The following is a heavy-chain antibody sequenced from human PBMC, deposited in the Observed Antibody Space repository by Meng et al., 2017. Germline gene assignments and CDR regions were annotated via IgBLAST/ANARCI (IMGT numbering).Heavy chain of an antibody. V-gene: IGHV1-69*06. CDR3: ARGVGYGGNSLYFDY. CDR1: GGTFSSYA. D-gene: IGHD4-23*01. Sequence: PLWQDGAEGKKPGSSVKVPCKASGGTFSSYAISWVRQAPGQGLEWMGGIIPIFGTANYAQKFQGRVTITADKSTSTAYMELSSLRSEDTAVYYCARGVGYGGNSLYFDYWGQGTLVTVSS. CDR2: IIPIFGTA. J-gene: IGHJ4*02.